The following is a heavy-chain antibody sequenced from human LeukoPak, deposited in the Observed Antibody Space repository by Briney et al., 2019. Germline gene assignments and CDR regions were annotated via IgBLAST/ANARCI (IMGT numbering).Heavy chain of an antibody. CDR3: AKDMGIAVAGTGFDY. V-gene: IGHV3-21*04. CDR1: GFTFSSYS. D-gene: IGHD6-19*01. Sequence: GGSLRLSCAASGFTFSSYSMNWVRQAPGKGLEWVSSISSSSSYIYYADSVKGRFTISRDNAKNSLYLQMNSLRAEDMALYYCAKDMGIAVAGTGFDYWGQGTLVTVSS. J-gene: IGHJ4*02. CDR2: ISSSSSYI.